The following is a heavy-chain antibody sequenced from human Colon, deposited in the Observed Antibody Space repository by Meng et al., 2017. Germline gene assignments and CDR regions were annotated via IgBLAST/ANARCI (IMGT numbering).Heavy chain of an antibody. CDR2: ISAGNGNT. D-gene: IGHD3-10*01. Sequence: QVQLLQYGAEEMKPGDSVKVSCKTSGYTFTRYPIHWVRQAPGLRLEWMGLISAGNGNTKYSQKFQGRVTITRDTSASTSYMEFSSLTSEDTAVYYCARGEEGDTWGQGTLVTVSS. V-gene: IGHV1-3*05. CDR3: ARGEEGDT. J-gene: IGHJ4*02. CDR1: GYTFTRYP.